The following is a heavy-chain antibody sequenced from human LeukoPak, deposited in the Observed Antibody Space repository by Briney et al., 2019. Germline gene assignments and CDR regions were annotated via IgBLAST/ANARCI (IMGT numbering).Heavy chain of an antibody. J-gene: IGHJ3*02. Sequence: SETLSLTCAVSGGSISSGGYSWSWIRQPPGKGLEWIGYIYHSGSTYYNPSLKSRVTISVDTSKNQFSLKLSSVTAADTAVYYCASRSTVGAFDIWGQGTMVTVSS. CDR1: GGSISSGGYS. CDR2: IYHSGST. V-gene: IGHV4-30-2*01. CDR3: ASRSTVGAFDI. D-gene: IGHD4-23*01.